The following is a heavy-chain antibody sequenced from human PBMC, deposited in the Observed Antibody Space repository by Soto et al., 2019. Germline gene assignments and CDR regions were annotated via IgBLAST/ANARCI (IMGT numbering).Heavy chain of an antibody. D-gene: IGHD3-3*01. CDR1: GFDFSSYS. J-gene: IGHJ6*03. CDR3: VRDFGWYFRSGYMDV. CDR2: TNEDSSYI. V-gene: IGHV3-21*01. Sequence: PGGSLRLSCAASGFDFSSYSMNWVRQALGKGLEWVSSTNEDSSYIYYAHSLRGRFTISRDNAKESLYLQMNSLRAEDTAVYYCVRDFGWYFRSGYMDVWGDGATVTVSS.